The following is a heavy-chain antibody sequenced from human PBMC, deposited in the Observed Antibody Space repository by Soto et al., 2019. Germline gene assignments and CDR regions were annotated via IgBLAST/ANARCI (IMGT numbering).Heavy chain of an antibody. D-gene: IGHD2-21*02. Sequence: EVQLVESEGGLVQRGGSLRLSCAASGFTFNYYWMHWVRQAPGQGLVWVSHIHSDGSSTTYADSVKGRFTISRDNAKNTRYKQMNSMRAEDTAVYSCARGDKGGFDLWGQVTTVTVS. J-gene: IGHJ3*01. CDR2: IHSDGSST. V-gene: IGHV3-74*01. CDR3: ARGDKGGFDL. CDR1: GFTFNYYW.